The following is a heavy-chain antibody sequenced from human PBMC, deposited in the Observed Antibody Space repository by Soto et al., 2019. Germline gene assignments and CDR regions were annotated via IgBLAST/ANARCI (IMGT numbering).Heavy chain of an antibody. V-gene: IGHV3-30*18. CDR2: ISIDGTTK. CDR3: AKARGEWEVLHGFDI. CDR1: GFTFSSFA. J-gene: IGHJ3*02. Sequence: GGSLRLSCAASGFTFSSFAMHWVRQAPGKGLEWVAAISIDGTTKYYADSVKGRFTISRDNSRNTLYLQMSSLRAEDTSVYYCAKARGEWEVLHGFDIWGQGTMVTVSS. D-gene: IGHD1-26*01.